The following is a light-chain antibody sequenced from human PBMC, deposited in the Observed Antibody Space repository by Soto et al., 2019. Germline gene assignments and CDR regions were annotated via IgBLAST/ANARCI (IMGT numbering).Light chain of an antibody. Sequence: QSVLTQPASVSGSPGQSITISCTGTSSDVGGYNYVSWYQQHPGKAPKLMIYEVTNRPSGVSNRLSGSKSGNTASLTISGLQAEDEADYYCSSYTSRSTLVFGTGTKLTVL. CDR3: SSYTSRSTLV. CDR2: EVT. V-gene: IGLV2-14*01. CDR1: SSDVGGYNY. J-gene: IGLJ1*01.